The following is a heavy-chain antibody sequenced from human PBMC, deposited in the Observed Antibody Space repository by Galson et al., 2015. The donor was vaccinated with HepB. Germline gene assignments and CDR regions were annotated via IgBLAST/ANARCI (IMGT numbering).Heavy chain of an antibody. CDR2: ISYDGSNK. Sequence: SLRLSCAASGFTFSSYGMHWVRQAPGKGLEWVAVISYDGSNKYYADSVKGRFTISRDNSKNTLYLQMNSLRAEDTAVYYCAKDFAVGATSSLGADYWGQGTLVTVSS. V-gene: IGHV3-30*18. D-gene: IGHD1-26*01. CDR3: AKDFAVGATSSLGADY. CDR1: GFTFSSYG. J-gene: IGHJ4*02.